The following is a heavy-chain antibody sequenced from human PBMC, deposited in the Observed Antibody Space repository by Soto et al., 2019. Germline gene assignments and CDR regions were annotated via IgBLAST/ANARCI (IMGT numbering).Heavy chain of an antibody. Sequence: EVHLVESGGGLVEPGGSLRLSCSASGFPFSSAWMGWVRQAPGKGLEWLGRIKSRIDGATTDYAAPVKGRFTISRDDSPNTLFLQMNSLRTEDTAIYYCIRYYHARYFDYWGQGVLVTVSS. CDR1: GFPFSSAW. V-gene: IGHV3-15*01. CDR3: IRYYHARYFDY. J-gene: IGHJ4*02. CDR2: IKSRIDGATT. D-gene: IGHD1-26*01.